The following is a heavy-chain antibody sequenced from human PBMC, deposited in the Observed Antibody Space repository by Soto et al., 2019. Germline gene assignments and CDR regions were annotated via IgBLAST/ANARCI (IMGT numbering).Heavy chain of an antibody. V-gene: IGHV3-21*04. J-gene: IGHJ4*02. CDR1: GFTFSSYS. CDR3: ASVLGGLERRNLIDY. CDR2: ISSSGSTI. Sequence: EVQLVESGEGLVKPGGSLRLSCAASGFTFSSYSMNWVRQAPGKGLEWVSSISSSGSTIYYAYSVKGRFTISRDNAKNSLYLQMNSLRAEDTAVYYCASVLGGLERRNLIDYWGQGTLVTVSS. D-gene: IGHD1-1*01.